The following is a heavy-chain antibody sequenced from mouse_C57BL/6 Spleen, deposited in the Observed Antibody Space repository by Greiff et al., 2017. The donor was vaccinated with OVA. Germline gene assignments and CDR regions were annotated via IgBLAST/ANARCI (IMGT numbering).Heavy chain of an antibody. J-gene: IGHJ2*01. V-gene: IGHV1-15*01. CDR1: GYTFTDYE. D-gene: IGHD2-5*01. CDR2: IDPETGGT. Sequence: VQRVESGAELVRPGASVTLSCKASGYTFTDYEMHWVKQTPVHGLEWIGAIDPETGGTAYNQKFKGKAILTADKSSSTAYMELRSLTSEDSAVYYCRLRYSNYFDYWGQGTTLTVSS. CDR3: RLRYSNYFDY.